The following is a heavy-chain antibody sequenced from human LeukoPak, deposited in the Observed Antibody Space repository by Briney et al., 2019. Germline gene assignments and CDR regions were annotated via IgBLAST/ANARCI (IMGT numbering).Heavy chain of an antibody. CDR3: ARLDCSSTSCYMFHGMDV. J-gene: IGHJ6*02. CDR2: IYYSGGT. V-gene: IGHV4-59*08. D-gene: IGHD2-2*02. CDR1: GGSISSYY. Sequence: SETLSLTCTVSGGSISSYYWSWIRQPPGKGLEWIGYIYYSGGTNYNPSLKSRVTISVDTSKNQFSLKLSSVTAADTAVYYSARLDCSSTSCYMFHGMDVWGQGTTVTVSS.